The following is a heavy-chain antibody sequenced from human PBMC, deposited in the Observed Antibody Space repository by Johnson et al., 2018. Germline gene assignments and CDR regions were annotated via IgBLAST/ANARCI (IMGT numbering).Heavy chain of an antibody. CDR1: GFTFTSYT. V-gene: IGHV3-21*01. D-gene: IGHD6-19*01. J-gene: IGHJ3*02. CDR3: AGNPSAWYQARVSDAFDM. Sequence: EVQLVESGGGLVKRGGSLRLSCAVSGFTFTSYTMNWVRQSPGQGLEWVSSISSTSKYPSYADSVQGRFTVPTDNAKNSLYLQMNSLRAQDTAGYYCAGNPSAWYQARVSDAFDMWGQGTMVTVSS. CDR2: ISSTSKYP.